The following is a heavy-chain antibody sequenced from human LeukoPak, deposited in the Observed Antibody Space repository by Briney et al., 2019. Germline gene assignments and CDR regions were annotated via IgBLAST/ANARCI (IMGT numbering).Heavy chain of an antibody. V-gene: IGHV1-46*01. D-gene: IGHD1-26*01. J-gene: IGHJ5*02. CDR2: INPTGGST. CDR1: GYTFTSYY. CDR3: ARDNSVGDNAWWFDP. Sequence: ASVKVSCKASGYTFTSYYMHWVRQAPGQGLEWMGLINPTGGSTGYAQKFQGGVTMTRDMSTSTDYMELSSLRSEDTAIYYRARDNSVGDNAWWFDPWGQGTLVTVSS.